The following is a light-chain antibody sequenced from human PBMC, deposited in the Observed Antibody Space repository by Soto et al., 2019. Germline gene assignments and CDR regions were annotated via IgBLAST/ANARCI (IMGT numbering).Light chain of an antibody. CDR1: QSVSSY. V-gene: IGKV3-11*01. CDR2: DAS. J-gene: IGKJ4*01. CDR3: QQRRQWPLT. Sequence: EIVLTQSPATLSLSPGERATLSCRASQSVSSYLAWYQQKPGQAPRLLIYDASNRATGIPARFSGSGSGTDFTLTISSLEPEDSAVYYCQQRRQWPLTFGGGTKVEIK.